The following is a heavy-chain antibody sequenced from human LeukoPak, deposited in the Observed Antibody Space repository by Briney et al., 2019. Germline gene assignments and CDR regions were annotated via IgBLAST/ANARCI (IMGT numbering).Heavy chain of an antibody. CDR2: ISGSGGST. Sequence: PGGSLRLSCAASGFTFSSYAMSWVRQAPGKGLEWVSAISGSGGSTYYADSVKGRFTISRDNSKNTLYLQMNSLRAEDTAVYCCARDLGQYYDTSDNWFDPWGQGTLVTVSS. J-gene: IGHJ5*02. D-gene: IGHD3-22*01. CDR3: ARDLGQYYDTSDNWFDP. V-gene: IGHV3-23*01. CDR1: GFTFSSYA.